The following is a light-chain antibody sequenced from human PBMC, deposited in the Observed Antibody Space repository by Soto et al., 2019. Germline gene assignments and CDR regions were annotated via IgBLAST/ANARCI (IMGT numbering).Light chain of an antibody. J-gene: IGKJ1*01. CDR2: KVS. CDR3: MQGTHWPWT. Sequence: DVVMTQSPLSLPVTLGQSASISCRSSQSPVYSDGNTYLHWFQQMPGQSPRRLIYKVSNRDSGVPDRFSGSGSGTDFTLNISRVEAEDVGVYYCMQGTHWPWTFGQGNKVEIK. CDR1: QSPVYSDGNTY. V-gene: IGKV2-30*01.